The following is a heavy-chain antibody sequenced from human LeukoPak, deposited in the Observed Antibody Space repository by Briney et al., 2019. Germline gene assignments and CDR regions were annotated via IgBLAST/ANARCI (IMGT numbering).Heavy chain of an antibody. V-gene: IGHV3-11*01. CDR3: ARRCSSSCRAFDI. D-gene: IGHD6-13*01. Sequence: GGSLRLSCAASGFTFSDYYMSWIRQAPGKGLEWVSYISSSGSTIYYADSVKGRFTISRDNAKNSLYLQMNSLRAEDTAVYYCARRCSSSCRAFDIWGQGIMVTVSS. J-gene: IGHJ3*02. CDR2: ISSSGSTI. CDR1: GFTFSDYY.